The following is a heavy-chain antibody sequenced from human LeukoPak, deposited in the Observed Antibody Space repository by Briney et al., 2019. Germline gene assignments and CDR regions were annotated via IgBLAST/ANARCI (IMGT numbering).Heavy chain of an antibody. D-gene: IGHD2-8*01. J-gene: IGHJ4*02. CDR1: GYTFTNYY. Sequence: ASVKVSCKASGYTFTNYYMHWVRQAPGQGLEWMGWINPSSGGTNFAQKFQGRVTMTRDTSISAAYMELRSLRSDDTAVYYWARHVSSSNEDYWGQGTLVTVSS. CDR3: ARHVSSSNEDY. V-gene: IGHV1-2*02. CDR2: INPSSGGT.